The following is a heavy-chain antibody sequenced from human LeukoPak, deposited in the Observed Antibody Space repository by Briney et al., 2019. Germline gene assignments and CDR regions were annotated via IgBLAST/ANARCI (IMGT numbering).Heavy chain of an antibody. V-gene: IGHV1-2*02. CDR1: RYTFTGYY. CDR3: ARVLRSSIAASKRVGWFDP. Sequence: GASVKVSCKASRYTFTGYYMHWVRQAPGQGLEWMGWINPNSGGTNYAQKFQGRVTMTRDTSISTAYMELSRLRSDDTAVYYCARVLRSSIAASKRVGWFDPWGQGTLVTVSS. CDR2: INPNSGGT. J-gene: IGHJ5*02. D-gene: IGHD6-6*01.